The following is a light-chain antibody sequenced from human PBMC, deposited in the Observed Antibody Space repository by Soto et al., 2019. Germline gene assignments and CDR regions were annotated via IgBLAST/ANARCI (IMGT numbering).Light chain of an antibody. CDR1: QSISSY. V-gene: IGKV1-39*01. Sequence: DIQMTQSPSSLSASVGDRVTITCRASQSISSYLNWYQQKPGKAPKLLIYAASSLQSGVPSRFSGSASGTDFTLTISSLQPEDFATYYCQQSYSTPWTVGQGTKVDLK. CDR3: QQSYSTPWT. CDR2: AAS. J-gene: IGKJ1*01.